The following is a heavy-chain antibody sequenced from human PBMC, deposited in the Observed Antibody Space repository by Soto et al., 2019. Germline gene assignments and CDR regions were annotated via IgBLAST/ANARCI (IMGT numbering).Heavy chain of an antibody. D-gene: IGHD2-2*02. CDR2: INSDGSST. J-gene: IGHJ6*01. CDR1: GFTFSICW. CDR3: ARVGYCSSTSCYINHRYYSYGMEV. Sequence: RLSCSASGFTFSICWMHWVRQAPGKCLVWVSRINSDGSSTSYADSVKGRFTISRDNAKNTLYLQMNSLRAEDTAVYYCARVGYCSSTSCYINHRYYSYGMEVWGQGTTVIVSS. V-gene: IGHV3-74*01.